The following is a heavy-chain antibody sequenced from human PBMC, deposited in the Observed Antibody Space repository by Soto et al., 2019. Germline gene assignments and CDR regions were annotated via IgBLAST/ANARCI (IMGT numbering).Heavy chain of an antibody. J-gene: IGHJ6*02. D-gene: IGHD6-13*01. V-gene: IGHV4-34*01. CDR2: INHSGST. CDR3: ARVWAAVGYYYYYGMDV. Sequence: SETLSLTCAVYGGSFSGYYWSWIRQPPGKGLEWIGEINHSGSTNYNPSLKSRVTISVDTSKNQFSLKLSSVTAADTAVYYCARVWAAVGYYYYYGMDVWGQGTTVTVSS. CDR1: GGSFSGYY.